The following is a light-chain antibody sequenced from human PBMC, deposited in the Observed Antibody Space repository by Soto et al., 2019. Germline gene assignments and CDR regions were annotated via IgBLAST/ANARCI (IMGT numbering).Light chain of an antibody. J-gene: IGKJ2*01. V-gene: IGKV3-20*01. CDR3: QQYGSSQTYT. Sequence: EIVLTQSPGALSLSPGERATLSCRASQSVSSSYLAWYQQKPGQAPRLLIYGASSRATGIPDRFSGSGSGTDFTLTISRLESEDFAVYYCQQYGSSQTYTFGQGTKLEIK. CDR2: GAS. CDR1: QSVSSSY.